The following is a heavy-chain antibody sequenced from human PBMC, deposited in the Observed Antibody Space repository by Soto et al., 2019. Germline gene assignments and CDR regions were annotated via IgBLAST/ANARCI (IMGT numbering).Heavy chain of an antibody. J-gene: IGHJ6*04. CDR1: GFTFGDYY. CDR2: ISSSGITM. CDR3: ARDLASIIVAEAVPAPDV. D-gene: IGHD2-15*01. Sequence: GGSLRLSCAASGFTFGDYYMSWIRQAPGKGLEWISHISSSGITMYYADSVKGRFTISRDNAKSSLYLQMNSLRVDDTAVYYCARDLASIIVAEAVPAPDVWGKGTTVTVSS. V-gene: IGHV3-11*01.